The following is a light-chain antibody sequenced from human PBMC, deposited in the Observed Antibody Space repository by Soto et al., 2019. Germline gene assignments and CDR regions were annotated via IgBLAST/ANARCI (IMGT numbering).Light chain of an antibody. CDR1: QSVSST. CDR3: QQYTTYWT. Sequence: VMTQSPATMSVSPGERATLSCRSSQSVSSTLAWCQQKPGRAPRLLMYGTSTRXTVIPAGFSASGSGTEFTRTISSLQSDDYATYFCQQYTTYWTFGQGTKADIK. V-gene: IGKV3D-15*01. J-gene: IGKJ1*01. CDR2: GTS.